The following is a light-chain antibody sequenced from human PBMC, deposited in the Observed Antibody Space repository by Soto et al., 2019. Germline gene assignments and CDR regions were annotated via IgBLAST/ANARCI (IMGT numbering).Light chain of an antibody. CDR1: SSNLGSNS. J-gene: IGLJ2*01. V-gene: IGLV1-51*01. Sequence: QSVLTQPPSVSAAPGQKVTISCSGSSSNLGSNSVSWYQQLPGTAPKLLIYDNNKRPSGIPDRFSGSKSGTSATLGITGLQAGDEADYYCGTWDDSLSAVVFGGGTQLTVL. CDR3: GTWDDSLSAVV. CDR2: DNN.